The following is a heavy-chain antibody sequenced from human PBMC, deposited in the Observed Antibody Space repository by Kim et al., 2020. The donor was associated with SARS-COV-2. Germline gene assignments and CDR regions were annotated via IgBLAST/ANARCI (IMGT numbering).Heavy chain of an antibody. V-gene: IGHV1-18*01. CDR3: ARDKPETHGSFDF. J-gene: IGHJ3*01. Sequence: ASVKVSCTTSGYIFTAYGVNWVRQAPGQGLEWMGWVSSSIGITKISQKFQGRISMTTDTSTRTAYMDLRSLRSDDTAVYYCARDKPETHGSFDFWGQGTRVTVSS. CDR1: GYIFTAYG. CDR2: VSSSIGIT. D-gene: IGHD4-17*01.